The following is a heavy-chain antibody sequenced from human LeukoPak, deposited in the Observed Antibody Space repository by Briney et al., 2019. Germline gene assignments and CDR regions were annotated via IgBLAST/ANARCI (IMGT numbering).Heavy chain of an antibody. V-gene: IGHV4-59*08. Sequence: SETLSLTCTVSGVSTNTYYYWSWIRQPPGKGLEWIGYVDYSGRTKYSPSLKSRVSLSLDTSKNQFFLDLTSVTAADTAVYYCARSFTDNFFFENWGQGTLVTVSS. CDR2: VDYSGRT. D-gene: IGHD1-1*01. CDR1: GVSTNTYYY. CDR3: ARSFTDNFFFEN. J-gene: IGHJ4*02.